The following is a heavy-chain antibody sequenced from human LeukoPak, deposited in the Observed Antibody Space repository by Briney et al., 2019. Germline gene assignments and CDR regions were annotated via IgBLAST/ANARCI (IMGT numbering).Heavy chain of an antibody. CDR1: EYTFTDYY. Sequence: ASVKVSCKASEYTFTDYYMHWVRQAPGQGLEWMGWINPNSGGTNYAQKFQGRVTMTRDTSISTAYMELSRLRSDDTAVYYCARGAGIHLLIYFYFYMDVWGKGSTVTVSS. V-gene: IGHV1-2*02. CDR3: ARGAGIHLLIYFYFYMDV. CDR2: INPNSGGT. D-gene: IGHD2-8*01. J-gene: IGHJ6*03.